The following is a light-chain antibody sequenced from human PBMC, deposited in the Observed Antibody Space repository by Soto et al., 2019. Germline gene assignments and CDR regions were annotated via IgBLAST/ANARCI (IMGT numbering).Light chain of an antibody. J-gene: IGLJ3*02. CDR2: EVS. CDR3: SSYTGSSTLVV. CDR1: SSDVGGYKY. V-gene: IGLV2-14*01. Sequence: QSALTQPASESGSPGQSITISCTGTSSDVGGYKYVSWYQQHPGKAPKLMIYEVSNRPSGVSNRFSGSKSGNTASLTISGLQAEDEADYYCSSYTGSSTLVVFGGGTKLTVL.